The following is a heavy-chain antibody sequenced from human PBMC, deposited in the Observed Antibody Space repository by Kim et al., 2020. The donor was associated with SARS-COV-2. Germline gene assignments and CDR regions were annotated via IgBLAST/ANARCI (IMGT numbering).Heavy chain of an antibody. CDR2: GTA. CDR3: ASEGDAFDI. J-gene: IGHJ3*02. Sequence: GTANYAQKFQGRVTITADESTSTAYMELSSLRSEDTAVYYCASEGDAFDIWGQGTMVTVSS. V-gene: IGHV1-69*01.